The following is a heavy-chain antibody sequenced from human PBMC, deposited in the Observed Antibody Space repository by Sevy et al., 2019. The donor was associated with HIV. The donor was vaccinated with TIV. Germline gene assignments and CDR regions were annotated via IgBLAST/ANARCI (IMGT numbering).Heavy chain of an antibody. J-gene: IGHJ4*02. CDR2: ISGSGGST. CDR1: GFSFSNYA. CDR3: AKGAACETTAATAGGLFDY. Sequence: GGSLRLSCAASGFSFSNYAMNWVRQAPGKGLECVSGISGSGGSTYYADSVKGRFPISRDNSKNTLYLQMNILGAEDTAVYYCAKGAACETTAATAGGLFDYWGQGTLVTVSS. D-gene: IGHD2-2*01. V-gene: IGHV3-23*01.